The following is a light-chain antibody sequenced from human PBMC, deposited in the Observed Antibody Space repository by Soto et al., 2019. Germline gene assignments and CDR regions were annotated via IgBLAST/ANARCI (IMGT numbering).Light chain of an antibody. V-gene: IGKV2-28*01. J-gene: IGKJ5*01. CDR3: MQALQTPPT. CDR2: LGS. CDR1: QSLLHSNGYNY. Sequence: VMTQTPISLSVAPGQPASISCKSSQSLLHSNGYNYLDWYLQRPGQSPQLLIYLGSNRASGVPDRFSGSGSGTDFTLKISRVEAEDVGVYYCMQALQTPPTFGQGTRLEIK.